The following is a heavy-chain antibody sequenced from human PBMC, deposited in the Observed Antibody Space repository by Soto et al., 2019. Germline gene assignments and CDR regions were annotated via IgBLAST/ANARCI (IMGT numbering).Heavy chain of an antibody. Sequence: VQLVESGGGVVQPGRSLRLSCAASGFTFSTYGMHWVRQAPGKGLEWVAVISYDGSNKYYADSVKGRFTISRDNSKKTLHLQMNSLRAEDTAVYYCARQRPIAARDYYYYGMDVWGQGTTVTVSS. CDR2: ISYDGSNK. J-gene: IGHJ6*02. D-gene: IGHD6-6*01. CDR1: GFTFSTYG. V-gene: IGHV3-30*03. CDR3: ARQRPIAARDYYYYGMDV.